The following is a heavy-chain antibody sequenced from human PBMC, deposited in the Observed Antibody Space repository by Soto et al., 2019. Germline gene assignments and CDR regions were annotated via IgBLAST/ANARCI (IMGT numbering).Heavy chain of an antibody. CDR1: GYSFTSYW. CDR2: IYPGDSDT. CDR3: ARLGSSSPDYYGMDV. J-gene: IGHJ6*04. Sequence: GESLKISCKGSGYSFTSYWIGWVRQMPGKGLEWMGIIYPGDSDTRYSPSFQGQVTISADKSISTAYLQWSSLKASDTAMYYCARLGSSSPDYYGMDVWGKGTTVTVSS. V-gene: IGHV5-51*01. D-gene: IGHD6-6*01.